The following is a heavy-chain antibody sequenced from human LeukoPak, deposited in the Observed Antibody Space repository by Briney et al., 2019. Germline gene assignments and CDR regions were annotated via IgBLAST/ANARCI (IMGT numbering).Heavy chain of an antibody. D-gene: IGHD6-19*01. J-gene: IGHJ4*02. CDR1: GGSISSYY. CDR2: IYYSGST. Sequence: SETLSLTCTVSGGSISSYYWSWIRQPPGKGLEWIGYIYYSGSTNYNPSLKSRVTISVDTSKNQFSLKLSSVTAADTAVYYCARGRSLKYSSGWYYWGQGTLGTVSS. CDR3: ARGRSLKYSSGWYY. V-gene: IGHV4-59*01.